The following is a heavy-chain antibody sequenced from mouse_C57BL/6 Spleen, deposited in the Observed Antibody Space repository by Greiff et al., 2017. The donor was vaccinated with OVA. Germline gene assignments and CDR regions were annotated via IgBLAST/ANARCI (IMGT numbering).Heavy chain of an antibody. J-gene: IGHJ1*03. CDR3: ARGIYYDYDWYFDV. D-gene: IGHD2-4*01. CDR2: IYPGDGDT. Sequence: VQRVESGAELVKPGASVKISCKASGYAFSSYWMNWVKQRPGKGLEWIGQIYPGDGDTNYNGKFKGKATLTADKSSSTAYMQLSSLTSEDSAVYFCARGIYYDYDWYFDVWGTGTTVTVSS. CDR1: GYAFSSYW. V-gene: IGHV1-80*01.